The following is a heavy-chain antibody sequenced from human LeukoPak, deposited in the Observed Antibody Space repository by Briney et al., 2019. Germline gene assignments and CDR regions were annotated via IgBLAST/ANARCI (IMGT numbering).Heavy chain of an antibody. D-gene: IGHD3-16*02. CDR3: ARGFPVRLGELSPRVGFDP. V-gene: IGHV4-4*07. CDR1: GGSISSYY. CDR2: IYTSGST. J-gene: IGHJ5*02. Sequence: SETLSLTCTVSGGSISSYYWSWIRQPAGKGLEWIGRIYTSGSTNYNPSLKSRVTISVDTSKNQFSLKLSSVTAADTAVYYCARGFPVRLGELSPRVGFDPWGQGTLVTVSS.